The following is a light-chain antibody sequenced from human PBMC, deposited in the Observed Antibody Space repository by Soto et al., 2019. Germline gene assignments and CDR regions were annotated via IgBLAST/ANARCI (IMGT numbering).Light chain of an antibody. CDR2: DAS. CDR3: QQSGT. V-gene: IGKV3-20*01. CDR1: QTVSSNY. Sequence: EIVLTQSPGTLSLSPGQRATLSCRASQTVSSNYLAWYQHRPGQAPRLLIWDASKRAFGIPVRFSGSGSGTDFTLTISRLEPQDFAVNYCQQSGTFGRGTKVEI. J-gene: IGKJ1*01.